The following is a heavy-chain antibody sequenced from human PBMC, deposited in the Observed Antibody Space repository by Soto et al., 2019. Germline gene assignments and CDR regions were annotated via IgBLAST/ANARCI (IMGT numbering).Heavy chain of an antibody. CDR3: ARDSRFRLDGMDV. D-gene: IGHD3-10*01. J-gene: IGHJ6*02. V-gene: IGHV4-38-2*02. CDR2: IYHSGNT. CDR1: GYSIISGYY. Sequence: SETLSLTCAVSGYSIISGYYWGLIRQPPGKGLEWIGNIYHSGNTYYNPSLKSRVTISVDTSKNQFSLKLSSVTAADTAVYYCARDSRFRLDGMDVWGQGTTVTVSS.